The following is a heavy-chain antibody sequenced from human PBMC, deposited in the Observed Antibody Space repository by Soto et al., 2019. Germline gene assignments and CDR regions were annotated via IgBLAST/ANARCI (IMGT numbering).Heavy chain of an antibody. D-gene: IGHD6-6*01. V-gene: IGHV3-48*01. CDR2: ISSSSRTI. CDR1: GFTFSGYS. J-gene: IGHJ4*02. CDR3: ASDRVAARFPFDY. Sequence: EVQLVESGGGLVQPGGSLRLSCAASGFTFSGYSMNWVRQAPGKGLEWVSFISSSSRTIYYADSGKGRFTISRDNAKNSLYLQMNSLRAEDTAVYYCASDRVAARFPFDYWGQGTLVTVSS.